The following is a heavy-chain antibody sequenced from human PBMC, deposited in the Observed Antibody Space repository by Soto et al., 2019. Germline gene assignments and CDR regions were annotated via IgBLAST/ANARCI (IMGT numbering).Heavy chain of an antibody. CDR3: AVIVVVPAADPGHYYYYGMDV. D-gene: IGHD2-2*01. V-gene: IGHV1-69*01. CDR2: IIPIFGTA. J-gene: IGHJ6*01. Sequence: QVQLVQSGAEVKKPGSSVKVSCKASGGTFSSYAISWVRQAPGQGLEWMGGIIPIFGTANYAQKFQGRVTIPADETTGTAYMELGSLRSEDTAVYYCAVIVVVPAADPGHYYYYGMDVWGQGTTVTVSA. CDR1: GGTFSSYA.